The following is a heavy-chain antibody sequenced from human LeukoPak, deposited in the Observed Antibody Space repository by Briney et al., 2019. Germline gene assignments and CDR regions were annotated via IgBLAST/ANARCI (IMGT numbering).Heavy chain of an antibody. CDR2: ISGSGSST. Sequence: PGGSLRLSCAASGFTFSSYAMSWVCQAPGKGLEWVSAISGSGSSTYYADSVKGRFTISRDNAKNSLYLQMNSLRAEDTAVYYCARAANGWLGPHFDYWGQGTLVTVSS. J-gene: IGHJ4*02. V-gene: IGHV3-23*01. CDR3: ARAANGWLGPHFDY. D-gene: IGHD2-8*01. CDR1: GFTFSSYA.